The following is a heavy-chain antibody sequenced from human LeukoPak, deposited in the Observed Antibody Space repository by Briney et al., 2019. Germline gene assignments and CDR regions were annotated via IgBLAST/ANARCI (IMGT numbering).Heavy chain of an antibody. V-gene: IGHV1-46*01. D-gene: IGHD1-26*01. Sequence: EASVKVSCKASGGTFSSYAISWVRQAPGQGLEWMGLIDPSVGSTSNAQKFQGRITMTRDTSTSTVFMELTSLTSEDTAVYYCARNSGSGLDHWGQGALVTVSS. CDR1: GGTFSSYA. CDR3: ARNSGSGLDH. CDR2: IDPSVGST. J-gene: IGHJ4*02.